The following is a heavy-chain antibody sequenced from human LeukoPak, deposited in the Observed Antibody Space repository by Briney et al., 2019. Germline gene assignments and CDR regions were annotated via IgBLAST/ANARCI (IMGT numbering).Heavy chain of an antibody. CDR1: GYTFTGYY. J-gene: IGHJ4*02. CDR2: ISPNSGGT. D-gene: IGHD2-2*01. CDR3: ARFIVVVPAATKSPYSYGSS. Sequence: ASVKVSCKASGYTFTGYYMHWVRQAPGQGLEWMGWISPNSGGTNYAQKFQGRVTMTRDTSISTAYMELSRLRSDDTAVYYCARFIVVVPAATKSPYSYGSSWGQGTLVTVSS. V-gene: IGHV1-2*02.